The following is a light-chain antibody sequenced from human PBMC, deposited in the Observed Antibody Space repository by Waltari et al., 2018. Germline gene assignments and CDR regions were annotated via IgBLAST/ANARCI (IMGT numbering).Light chain of an antibody. J-gene: IGKJ4*01. CDR2: AAS. V-gene: IGKV1-39*01. CDR1: HSITTY. CDR3: QQTNTVPLT. Sequence: DIQMTKSPSSLSASVGDRVTITCRASHSITTYLNWYLQKPGKAPNLLIYAASSLQSGVPSRFRGSGSGTEFTLTISSLRPEDFATYYCQQTNTVPLTFGGVTKVEIK.